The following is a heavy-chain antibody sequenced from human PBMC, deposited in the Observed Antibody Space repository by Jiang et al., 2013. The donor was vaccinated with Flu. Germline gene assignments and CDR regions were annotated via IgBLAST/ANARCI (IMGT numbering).Heavy chain of an antibody. J-gene: IGHJ5*02. D-gene: IGHD3-3*01. CDR2: SSSSYI. Sequence: SSSSYIYYADSVKGRFTISRDNAKNSLYLQMNSLRAEDTAVYYCARDRKDFWSGYSNWFDPWGQGTLVTVSS. CDR3: ARDRKDFWSGYSNWFDP. V-gene: IGHV3-21*01.